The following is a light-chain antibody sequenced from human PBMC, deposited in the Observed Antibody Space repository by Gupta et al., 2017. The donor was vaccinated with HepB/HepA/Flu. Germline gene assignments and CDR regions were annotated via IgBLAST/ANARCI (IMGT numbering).Light chain of an antibody. CDR2: RNN. J-gene: IGLJ3*02. V-gene: IGLV1-47*01. CDR3: AAWDDSLSGWV. Sequence: QSVLTQPVSTSGTPGQRVTILCSGSSSNIGKNYVFWYQQLPGTAPKLLIYRNNQRPSGVSDRFSGSKSDTSASLAISGLRSDDEAHYYCAAWDDSLSGWVFGGGTKLSAL. CDR1: SSNIGKNY.